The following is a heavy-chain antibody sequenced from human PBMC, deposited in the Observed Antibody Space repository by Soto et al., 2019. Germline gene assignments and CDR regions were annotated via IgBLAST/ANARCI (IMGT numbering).Heavy chain of an antibody. J-gene: IGHJ2*01. Sequence: QVQLVESGGGVVQPGRSLRLYCAASGFTFRNYGMHWVRQAPGKGLEWVALIWYDGSNKFYTDSVKGRFTISRDNSKSKLHLQMNSLRAEDTDVYYCTRDVSSRYFDLWGRGSLVTVSS. CDR2: IWYDGSNK. CDR1: GFTFRNYG. V-gene: IGHV3-33*01. CDR3: TRDVSSRYFDL.